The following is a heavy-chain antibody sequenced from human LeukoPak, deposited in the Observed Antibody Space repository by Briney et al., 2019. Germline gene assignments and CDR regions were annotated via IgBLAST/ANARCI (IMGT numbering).Heavy chain of an antibody. CDR3: ASSYIWGDAFDI. D-gene: IGHD2-2*02. J-gene: IGHJ3*02. CDR2: ISGSGGST. CDR1: GFNFSSHA. V-gene: IGHV3-23*01. Sequence: GGSLRLSCAASGFNFSSHAMSSVRQAPGRGLGWVSAISGSGGSTYYADCVKGRFTISRDNSKNTLYLQMNSLRAEDTAVYYCASSYIWGDAFDIWGQGTMVTVSS.